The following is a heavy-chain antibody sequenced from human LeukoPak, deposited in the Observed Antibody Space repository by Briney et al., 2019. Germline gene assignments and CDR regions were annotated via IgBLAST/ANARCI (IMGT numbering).Heavy chain of an antibody. CDR2: FDRGRDGK. J-gene: IGHJ3*02. D-gene: IGHD2-2*01. V-gene: IGHV3-11*05. CDR1: GFSFSDYY. CDR3: AREVGSRRAFDI. Sequence: GGSLRLSCAGSGFSFSDYYMAWIRQTPGKGLQRVSFFDRGRDGKAHADSVKGRFTISRDNDKNSLYLLMNSLTAEDTAVYYCAREVGSRRAFDIWGQGTKVTVTS.